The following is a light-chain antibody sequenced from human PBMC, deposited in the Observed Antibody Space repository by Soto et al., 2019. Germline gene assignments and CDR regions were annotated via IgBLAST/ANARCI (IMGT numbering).Light chain of an antibody. CDR1: QTISSW. CDR2: KAS. J-gene: IGKJ1*01. V-gene: IGKV1-5*03. CDR3: QHYNSYSEA. Sequence: DIQMTQPPSTLSGSVGDRVTITCLASQTISSWLAWYQQKPGKAPKLLIYKASTLKSGVPSRFSGSGSGTELTLTISSLQPDDFATYYCQHYNSYSEAFGQGTKVDIK.